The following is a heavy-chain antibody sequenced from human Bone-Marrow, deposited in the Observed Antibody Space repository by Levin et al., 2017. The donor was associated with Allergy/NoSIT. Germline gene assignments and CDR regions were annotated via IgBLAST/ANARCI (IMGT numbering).Heavy chain of an antibody. J-gene: IGHJ6*03. CDR2: IIPILGIA. Sequence: ASVKVSCKASGGTFSSYAISWVRQAPGQGLEWMGRIIPILGIANYAQKFQGRVTITADKSTSTAYMELSSLRSEDTAVYYCARDGSSGGDYVRYYYYYYMDVWGKGTTVTVSS. D-gene: IGHD4-17*01. V-gene: IGHV1-69*04. CDR3: ARDGSSGGDYVRYYYYYYMDV. CDR1: GGTFSSYA.